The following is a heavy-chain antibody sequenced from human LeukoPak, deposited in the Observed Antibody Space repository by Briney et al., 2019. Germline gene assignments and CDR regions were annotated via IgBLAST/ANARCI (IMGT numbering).Heavy chain of an antibody. CDR1: GGSFSGYY. Sequence: SETLSLTCAVYGGSFSGYYWSWIRQPPGKGLEWIGEINHSGSTNYNPSLKSRVTISVDTSKNQFSLKLSSVTAADTAVYYCARDIRGSGYYFLSWGQGTLVTVSS. D-gene: IGHD3-22*01. J-gene: IGHJ4*02. CDR2: INHSGST. V-gene: IGHV4-34*01. CDR3: ARDIRGSGYYFLS.